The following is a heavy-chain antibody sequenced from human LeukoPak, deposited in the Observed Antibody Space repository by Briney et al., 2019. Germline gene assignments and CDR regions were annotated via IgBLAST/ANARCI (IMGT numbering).Heavy chain of an antibody. CDR3: ARSPERLGQGYLDS. D-gene: IGHD3/OR15-3a*01. Sequence: GGPLRLSCAASGFTFSSYSMHWVRQAPGKGLEWLTLISYHGSNKDYTDSVKGRFTISRDNSKNTPFLQMNSLRTEDTAIYFCARSPERLGQGYLDSWGQGTLVTVSS. CDR2: ISYHGSNK. V-gene: IGHV3-30*04. J-gene: IGHJ4*02. CDR1: GFTFSSYS.